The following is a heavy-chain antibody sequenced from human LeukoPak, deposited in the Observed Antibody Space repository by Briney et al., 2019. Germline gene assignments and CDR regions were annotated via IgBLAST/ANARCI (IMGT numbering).Heavy chain of an antibody. J-gene: IGHJ5*02. CDR1: GFTFSNYW. V-gene: IGHV3-74*01. CDR3: IRDFRSADL. Sequence: PGGSLRLSCVASGFTFSNYWMHWVRQPPGKGLVWVSRIYVDGRTTNYADSVKGRFTISRDNAKNTVYLEMNSLSVEDTATYYCIRDFRSADLWGQGALVTVTS. CDR2: IYVDGRTT.